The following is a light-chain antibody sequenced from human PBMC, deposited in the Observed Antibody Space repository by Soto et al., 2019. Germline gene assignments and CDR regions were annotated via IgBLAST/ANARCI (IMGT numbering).Light chain of an antibody. CDR2: EVN. Sequence: QSALTQPASLSGSPGQSITISCTGTSSDIGAYDYVSWFQQHPGKAPKLMISEVNNRPSGVSNRFSGSKSGNTASLTISGLRADDEADYYCCSYAGSFTYVFGTGTKVTVL. CDR3: CSYAGSFTYV. CDR1: SSDIGAYDY. J-gene: IGLJ1*01. V-gene: IGLV2-14*01.